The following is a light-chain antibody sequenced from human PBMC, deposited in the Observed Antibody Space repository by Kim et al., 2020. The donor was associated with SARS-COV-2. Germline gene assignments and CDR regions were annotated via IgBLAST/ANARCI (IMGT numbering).Light chain of an antibody. CDR3: QSYDSSLSVL. V-gene: IGLV1-40*01. CDR2: RNT. CDR1: SSNIGAGYD. J-gene: IGLJ3*02. Sequence: GQRVTIPCTGTSSNIGAGYDVQWYQQLPGAAPKLLIHRNTNRPSGVPDRFSGSKSGTSASLAITGLQAEDEADYYCQSYDSSLSVLFGGGTQLTVL.